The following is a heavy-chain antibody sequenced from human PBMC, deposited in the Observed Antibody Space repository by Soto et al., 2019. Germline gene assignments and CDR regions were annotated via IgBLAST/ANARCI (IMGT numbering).Heavy chain of an antibody. J-gene: IGHJ6*02. CDR3: AIGGGQIYYKGLDV. Sequence: LRLSCAASGWCFSGYYFSWIRQAPVKGLECVAYISGTGDTKYYADSVKGRFTISRDNTKNSLYLQVNSLRAEDAAVYYCAIGGGQIYYKGLDVWGQGTTVTVSS. D-gene: IGHD3-16*01. CDR2: ISGTGDTK. V-gene: IGHV3-11*01. CDR1: GWCFSGYY.